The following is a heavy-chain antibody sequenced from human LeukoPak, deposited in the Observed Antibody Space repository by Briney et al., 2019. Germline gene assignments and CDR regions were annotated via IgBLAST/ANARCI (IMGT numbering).Heavy chain of an antibody. CDR1: GGSISIFY. V-gene: IGHV4-59*01. CDR3: ARIDAVAATPTSFDY. D-gene: IGHD6-19*01. Sequence: SETLSLTCTVSGGSISIFYWSWIRQPPGKGLEWIGDIYYSGTTNYNPSLKSRVTISLDTSRNQFSLRLSSVTAADTAVYYCARIDAVAATPTSFDYWGQGTLVTVSS. J-gene: IGHJ4*02. CDR2: IYYSGTT.